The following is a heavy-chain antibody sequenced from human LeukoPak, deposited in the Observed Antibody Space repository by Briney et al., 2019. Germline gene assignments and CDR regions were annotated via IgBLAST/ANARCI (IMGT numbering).Heavy chain of an antibody. CDR2: INPSGGST. Sequence: ASVKVSCKASGYTFTSYYMHWVRQAPGQGLEWMGIINPSGGSTSYAQKFQGRVTMTRDTSINTAYMELSRLRYDDTAVYYCARQGSGNYHKTGGYWGQGTLVTVSS. V-gene: IGHV1-46*01. D-gene: IGHD3-10*01. CDR3: ARQGSGNYHKTGGY. CDR1: GYTFTSYY. J-gene: IGHJ4*02.